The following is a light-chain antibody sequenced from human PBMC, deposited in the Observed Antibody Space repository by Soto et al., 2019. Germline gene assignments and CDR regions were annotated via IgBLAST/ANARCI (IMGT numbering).Light chain of an antibody. CDR1: QSVSSY. Sequence: VMSQSPATLSLSPGERATLSCRASQSVSSYLAWYQQKPGQAPRLLIYDASNRATGIPARFSGSGSGTDFTLTISSLEPEDFAVYYCHQRSDWLTFGGGTTVDIK. J-gene: IGKJ4*01. CDR2: DAS. V-gene: IGKV3-11*01. CDR3: HQRSDWLT.